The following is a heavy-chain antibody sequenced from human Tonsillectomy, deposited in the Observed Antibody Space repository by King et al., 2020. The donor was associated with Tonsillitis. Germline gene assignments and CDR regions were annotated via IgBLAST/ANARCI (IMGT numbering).Heavy chain of an antibody. J-gene: IGHJ4*02. Sequence: VQLVESGGDLVQPGGSLRLSCAASGFTFTNFAMSWVRQAPGRGLQWVSSISASGGTTYYADSVKGRFTISRDTSKNTLYLQMGSLRVEDMAVYYCAKKEGRNWYGFDFDFWGRGTLVTVSS. D-gene: IGHD6-13*01. V-gene: IGHV3-23*04. CDR2: ISASGGTT. CDR3: AKKEGRNWYGFDFDF. CDR1: GFTFTNFA.